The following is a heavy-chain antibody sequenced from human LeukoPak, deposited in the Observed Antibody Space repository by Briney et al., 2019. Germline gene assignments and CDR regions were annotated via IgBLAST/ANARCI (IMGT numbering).Heavy chain of an antibody. Sequence: GGSLRLSCAASGFTFSSYAMSWVRQAPGKGLEGVGFIRSKPYGETTQYAASVKGRFTISRDDSKSIAYLQMNSLKTEDTAVYYCTRDGSIPYCSTNNCYRAGAFDIWGQGTMVTVSS. V-gene: IGHV3-49*04. CDR1: GFTFSSYA. J-gene: IGHJ3*02. CDR3: TRDGSIPYCSTNNCYRAGAFDI. D-gene: IGHD2-2*02. CDR2: IRSKPYGETT.